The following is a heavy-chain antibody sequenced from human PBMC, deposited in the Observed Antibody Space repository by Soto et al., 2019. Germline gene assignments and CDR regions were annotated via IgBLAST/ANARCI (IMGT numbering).Heavy chain of an antibody. V-gene: IGHV3-15*01. J-gene: IGHJ4*02. Sequence: GALRLSCAASGFTFSNAWMSWVRQAPGKGLEWVGRIKSKTDGGTTDYAAPVKGRFTITRDDSKNTLYLQMNSLRTEDTAVYYCTPDPTVTTSAGDYWGQGTLVTVSS. CDR1: GFTFSNAW. D-gene: IGHD4-17*01. CDR2: IKSKTDGGTT. CDR3: TPDPTVTTSAGDY.